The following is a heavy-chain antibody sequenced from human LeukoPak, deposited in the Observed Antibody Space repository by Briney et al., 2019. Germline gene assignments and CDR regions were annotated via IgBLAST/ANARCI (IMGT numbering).Heavy chain of an antibody. Sequence: SETLSLTCVVSGGSIITNDYWWGWIRQPPGKGLEWIGTIDHAGTTFHNVSLKSRVTISVDTPNNQFSLRLNSVGAADTAVYYCARRLPFSELAGWFDPWGQGTLVTVSS. CDR3: ARRLPFSELAGWFDP. V-gene: IGHV4-39*01. CDR1: GGSIITNDYW. J-gene: IGHJ5*02. D-gene: IGHD2-21*02. CDR2: IDHAGTT.